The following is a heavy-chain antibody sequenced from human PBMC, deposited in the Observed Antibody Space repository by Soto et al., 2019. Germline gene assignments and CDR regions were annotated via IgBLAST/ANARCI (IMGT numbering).Heavy chain of an antibody. CDR1: GYSFTSYW. D-gene: IGHD5-18*01. CDR2: IYPGDSDT. V-gene: IGHV5-51*01. J-gene: IGHJ4*02. Sequence: PGESLKISCKGSGYSFTSYWIGLVRQMPGKGLEWMGIIYPGDSDTRYSPSFQGQVTISADKSISTAYLQWSSLKASDTAMYYFARHSDTAMVRPFDYWGQGTLVTVSS. CDR3: ARHSDTAMVRPFDY.